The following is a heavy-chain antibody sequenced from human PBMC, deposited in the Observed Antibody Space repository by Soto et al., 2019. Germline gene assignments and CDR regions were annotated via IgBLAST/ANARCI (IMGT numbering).Heavy chain of an antibody. Sequence: QVQLVQSGAEVKKPGSSVKVSCKASGGTFNSYAISWVRQAPGQGLEWMGGTIPIFRTADYAQKFQGRVTXXAAESTSTAYMELSSLRSEDTAVYYCASQQLGPSYYYGMDVWGQGTTVTVSS. V-gene: IGHV1-69*12. CDR3: ASQQLGPSYYYGMDV. CDR1: GGTFNSYA. CDR2: TIPIFRTA. D-gene: IGHD6-6*01. J-gene: IGHJ6*02.